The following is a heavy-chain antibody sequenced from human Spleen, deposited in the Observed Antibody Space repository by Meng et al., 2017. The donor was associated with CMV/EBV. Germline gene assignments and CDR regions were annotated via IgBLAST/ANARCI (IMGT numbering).Heavy chain of an antibody. CDR2: ISYDGSNK. Sequence: QRVGDGGGVVQPGRSLRLSCAASGFTFSSYAMHWVRQAPGKGLEWVAVISYDGSNKYYADSVKGRFTISRDNSKNTLYLQMNSLRAEDTAVYYCARYKGIAYWGQGTLVTVSS. CDR1: GFTFSSYA. V-gene: IGHV3-30-3*01. J-gene: IGHJ4*02. D-gene: IGHD1-14*01. CDR3: ARYKGIAY.